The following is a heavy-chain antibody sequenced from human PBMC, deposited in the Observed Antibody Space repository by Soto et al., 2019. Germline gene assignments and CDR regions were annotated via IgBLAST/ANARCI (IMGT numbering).Heavy chain of an antibody. CDR1: GFTFSSYE. CDR2: ISSSGTTT. CDR3: ARDGAPSY. J-gene: IGHJ4*02. D-gene: IGHD3-16*01. Sequence: EVQLLESGGGLVQPGGSLRLSCAASGFTFSSYEINWVRQAPGKGLEWISYISSSGTTTYYADSVKGRFTISRDNAKNSLYLQMNSLRAEDTAVYYCARDGAPSYWGQGTLVTVSS. V-gene: IGHV3-48*03.